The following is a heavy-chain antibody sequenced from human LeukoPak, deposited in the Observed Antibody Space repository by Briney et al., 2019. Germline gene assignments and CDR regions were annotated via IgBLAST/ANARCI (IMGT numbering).Heavy chain of an antibody. D-gene: IGHD1-26*01. CDR3: ARDQGRSGSYSEFDY. V-gene: IGHV1-18*04. CDR2: ISAYNGNT. J-gene: IGHJ4*02. CDR1: GYTFTSYY. Sequence: GASVKVSCKASGYTFTSYYMHWVRQAPGQELEWMGWISAYNGNTNYAQKLQGRVTMTTDTSTSTAYMELRSLRSDDTAVYYCARDQGRSGSYSEFDYWGQGTLVTVSS.